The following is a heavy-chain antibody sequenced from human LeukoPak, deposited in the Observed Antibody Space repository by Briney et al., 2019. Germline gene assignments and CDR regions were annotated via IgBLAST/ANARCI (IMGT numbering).Heavy chain of an antibody. CDR3: ARLHRGMDV. V-gene: IGHV3-48*02. Sequence: GGSLRLSCVASEFTLNNYGVNWVRQAPRKGLEWVSYMSDSGSTIYYADSVKGRFTISRGNAKNSLSLQMNSLSHEDTAVYFCARLHRGMDVWGQGTTVTVSS. CDR2: MSDSGSTI. J-gene: IGHJ6*02. CDR1: EFTLNNYG.